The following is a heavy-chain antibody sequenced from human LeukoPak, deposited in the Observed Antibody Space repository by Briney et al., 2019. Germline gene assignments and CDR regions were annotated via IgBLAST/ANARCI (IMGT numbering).Heavy chain of an antibody. V-gene: IGHV3-9*01. CDR3: AKHLTATNTYIFVGFDV. CDR1: GFSFKDYG. D-gene: IGHD1-26*01. J-gene: IGHJ6*02. CDR2: INWNGGGT. Sequence: GGSLRLSCAATGFSFKDYGMHWVRQPPGKGLEWVSAINWNGGGTDYADSVKGRFTISRDNAKNSLYLQLSSLRPEDTALYYCAKHLTATNTYIFVGFDVWGQGTSVTVSS.